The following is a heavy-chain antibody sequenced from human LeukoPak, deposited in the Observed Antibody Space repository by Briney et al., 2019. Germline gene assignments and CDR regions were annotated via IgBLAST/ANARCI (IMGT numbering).Heavy chain of an antibody. J-gene: IGHJ3*01. Sequence: GWSLTLSCLASGCTFSSYEMNWVRQPPGKELAWISYINASGTGTHYAHSVQGRFTVSRDNAKHSVYLQVNIPRAEDTGVYYCAREEYYHLNTGSHDAFDLWGQGTMVTVSS. V-gene: IGHV3-48*03. CDR1: GCTFSSYE. CDR3: AREEYYHLNTGSHDAFDL. D-gene: IGHD2-2*01. CDR2: INASGTGT.